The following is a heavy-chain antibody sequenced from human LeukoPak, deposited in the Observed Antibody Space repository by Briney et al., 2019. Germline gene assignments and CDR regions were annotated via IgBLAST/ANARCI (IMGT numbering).Heavy chain of an antibody. V-gene: IGHV5-51*01. D-gene: IGHD2-2*01. CDR2: IYPGDSDT. Sequence: PGESLKIYCKGSGYTFTNYWIAWVRQMPGKGLEWMGVIYPGDSDTRYSPSFQGQVTISVDKSISTAYLQWSSLKASDTAMYYCARHQFQLPYNWFDPWGQGTLVTVSS. CDR1: GYTFTNYW. J-gene: IGHJ5*02. CDR3: ARHQFQLPYNWFDP.